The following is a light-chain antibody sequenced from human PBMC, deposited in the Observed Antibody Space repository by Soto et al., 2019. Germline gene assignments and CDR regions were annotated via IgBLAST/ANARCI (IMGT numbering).Light chain of an antibody. CDR2: DAS. V-gene: IGKV1-33*01. CDR1: QDIATY. J-gene: IGKJ1*01. CDR3: QQYDNLPPTWT. Sequence: IQLPQSPSSLSASVGNRVAITCQAIQDIATYLNWYQQKPGKAPNLLIYDASNLETGVPSRFSGGGSGTHFTFTISNLQPEDIATYYCQQYDNLPPTWTFGQGTKV.